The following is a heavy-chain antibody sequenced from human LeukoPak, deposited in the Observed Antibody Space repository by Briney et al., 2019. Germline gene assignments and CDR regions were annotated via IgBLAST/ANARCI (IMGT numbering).Heavy chain of an antibody. D-gene: IGHD5-18*01. CDR3: TRERYSYGYAGDY. J-gene: IGHJ4*02. CDR1: GFPFSSYA. CDR2: IRSNTYGGTT. V-gene: IGHV3-49*03. Sequence: GGSLRLSCSASGFPFSSYAMNWLRQAPGKGLEWVGFIRSNTYGGTTEYAASVKGRFTISRDDSKSIAYLQMNSLKTEDTAVYYCTRERYSYGYAGDYWGQGTLVTVST.